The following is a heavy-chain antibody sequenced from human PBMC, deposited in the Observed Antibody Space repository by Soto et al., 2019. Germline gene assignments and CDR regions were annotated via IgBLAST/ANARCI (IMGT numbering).Heavy chain of an antibody. CDR2: INTYNGNT. J-gene: IGHJ5*02. Sequence: QVQLVQSGAEVKKPGASVKVSCKASGYTFTNYGISWVRQAPGQGLEWMGWINTYNGNTNHAQKLQGRVTMTTDTPSSTAYMELRSLRSDDTAVYYCARGVGSGTYYNQYNWFDPWGQGTLVTVSS. CDR1: GYTFTNYG. CDR3: ARGVGSGTYYNQYNWFDP. V-gene: IGHV1-18*01. D-gene: IGHD3-10*01.